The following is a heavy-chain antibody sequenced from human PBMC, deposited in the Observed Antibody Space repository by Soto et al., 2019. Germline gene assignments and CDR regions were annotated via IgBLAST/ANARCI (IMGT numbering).Heavy chain of an antibody. J-gene: IGHJ6*03. V-gene: IGHV5-51*01. D-gene: IGHD2-2*01. CDR3: ARGGEYCSSTSCPTHYYYYMDV. CDR2: IYPGDSDT. CDR1: GYSFTSYW. Sequence: GESLKISCKGSGYSFTSYWIGWVRQMPGKGLEWMGIIYPGDSDTRYSPSFQGQVTISADKSISTAYLQWSSLKASDTAMYYCARGGEYCSSTSCPTHYYYYMDVWGKGTTVTVSS.